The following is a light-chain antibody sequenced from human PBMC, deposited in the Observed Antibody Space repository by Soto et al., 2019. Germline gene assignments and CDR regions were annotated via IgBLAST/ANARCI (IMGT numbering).Light chain of an antibody. CDR1: QSISSW. V-gene: IGKV1-5*01. CDR2: DAS. Sequence: DIQMTQSPSTLSASVGDRVTITCRASQSISSWLAWYQQKQGKAPKLLIYDASSLESGVPSWFSGSGSGTEFTLTISSLQPDDFATYYCQQYNSYSPWSFGQGTKVEIK. CDR3: QQYNSYSPWS. J-gene: IGKJ1*01.